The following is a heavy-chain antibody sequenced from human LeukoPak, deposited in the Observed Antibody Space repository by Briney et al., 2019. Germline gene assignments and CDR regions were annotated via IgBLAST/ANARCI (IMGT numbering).Heavy chain of an antibody. V-gene: IGHV3-9*01. Sequence: GRSLRLSCAASGFTFDDYAMRWVRQAPGKGLEWVSGISWNSGSIGYADSVKGRFTISRDNAKNSLSLQMNSLRAEDTALYYCAKDYGSGSYYYDMDIWGKGTTGTVSS. CDR1: GFTFDDYA. CDR3: AKDYGSGSYYYDMDI. D-gene: IGHD1-26*01. J-gene: IGHJ6*03. CDR2: ISWNSGSI.